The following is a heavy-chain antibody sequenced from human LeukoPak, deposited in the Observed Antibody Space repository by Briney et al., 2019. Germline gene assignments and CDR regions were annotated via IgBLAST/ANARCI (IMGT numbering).Heavy chain of an antibody. Sequence: SVTVSRKASGGTFSSYAISWVRQAPGQGLEWMGGIIPIFGTANYAQKFQGRVTITADESTSTAYMELSSLRSEDTAVYYCARDPDYYDSSGFNWFDPWGQGTLVTVSS. V-gene: IGHV1-69*13. CDR3: ARDPDYYDSSGFNWFDP. CDR2: IIPIFGTA. D-gene: IGHD3-22*01. CDR1: GGTFSSYA. J-gene: IGHJ5*02.